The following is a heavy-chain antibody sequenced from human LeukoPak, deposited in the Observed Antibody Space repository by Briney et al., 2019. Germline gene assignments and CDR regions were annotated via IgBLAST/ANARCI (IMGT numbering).Heavy chain of an antibody. CDR1: GGSISSGDYY. CDR3: ARVTPRASIGY. Sequence: PSQTLSLTCTVSGGSISSGDYYWSWIRQPPGKGLEWIGSIYHSGSTYYNPSLKSRVTISVDTSKTQFSLKLSSVPAPDTAVYYCARVTPRASIGYWGQGTLVTVSS. D-gene: IGHD1-14*01. CDR2: IYHSGST. V-gene: IGHV4-39*07. J-gene: IGHJ4*02.